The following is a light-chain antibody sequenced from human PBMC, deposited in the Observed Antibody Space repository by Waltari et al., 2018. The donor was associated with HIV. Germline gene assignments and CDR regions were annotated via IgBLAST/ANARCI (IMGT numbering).Light chain of an antibody. CDR3: QQYKKGPRT. J-gene: IGKJ1*01. CDR1: QNVLTN. V-gene: IGKV3-15*01. Sequence: EIVMTLSPATLSVSPGERVTLSCTASQNVLTNLAWYQQKPGQAPRLLIYGASTRATGIPPRFSGGGSGTEFTLTIGSLQSEDFTFYDCQQYKKGPRTFGPGTKVEVK. CDR2: GAS.